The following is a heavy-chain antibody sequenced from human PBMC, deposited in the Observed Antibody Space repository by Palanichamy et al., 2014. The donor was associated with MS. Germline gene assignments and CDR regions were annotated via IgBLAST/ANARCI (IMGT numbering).Heavy chain of an antibody. V-gene: IGHV4-34*01. Sequence: QVQLQQWGAGLLTPSETLSLTCAVYSGSLSGHYWIWIRQSPGKGLEWIGEIHHGGSTRYNPSLKGRVTMAVDTSKNQFPLNLNSATAADTAVYYCARGVEEYSRSSSSFWGGFWFNPWGQGTLVTVSS. J-gene: IGHJ5*02. CDR2: IHHGGST. D-gene: IGHD6-6*01. CDR1: SGSLSGHY. CDR3: ARGVEEYSRSSSSFWGGFWFNP.